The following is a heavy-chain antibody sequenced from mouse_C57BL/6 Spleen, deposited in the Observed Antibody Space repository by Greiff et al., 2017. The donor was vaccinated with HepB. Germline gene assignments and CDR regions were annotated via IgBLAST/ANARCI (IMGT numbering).Heavy chain of an antibody. Sequence: VQLQQSDAELVKPGASVKISCKVSGYTFTDHTIHWMKQSPEQGLEWIGDIYLRDGSTKYNEKFKGKATFTADKSSSIAFIQLNSLKSEDSAIYFCARYGSSDDWYFDVWGTGTTVTVSS. J-gene: IGHJ1*03. V-gene: IGHV1-78*01. D-gene: IGHD1-1*01. CDR1: GYTFTDHT. CDR3: ARYGSSDDWYFDV. CDR2: IYLRDGST.